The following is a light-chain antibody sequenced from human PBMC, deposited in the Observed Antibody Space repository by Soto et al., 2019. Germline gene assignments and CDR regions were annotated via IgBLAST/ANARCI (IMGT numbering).Light chain of an antibody. CDR2: DVS. CDR1: SSDVGGSNG. CDR3: SSYTSSSTYV. V-gene: IGLV2-18*02. Sequence: QSALTQPPSVSGSPGQSVAISCTGTSSDVGGSNGVSWYQQPLGTAPKLMIYDVSNRPSGVPDRFSGSKSGNTASLTISGLQAEDEGDYSCSSYTSSSTYVFGTGTKVNVL. J-gene: IGLJ1*01.